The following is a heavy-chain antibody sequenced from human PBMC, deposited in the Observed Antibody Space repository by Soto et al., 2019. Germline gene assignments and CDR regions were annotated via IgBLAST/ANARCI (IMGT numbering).Heavy chain of an antibody. V-gene: IGHV3-21*01. Sequence: EVQLVESGGGLVKPGGSLRLSCAASGFTFNSYSMNWVRQAPGQGLEWVSSISSSSSYIYYADSVKGRFTISRDNAQNALYLKVNSRRVEDTAVYYCARLQTGWFDPWGQGTLVTVSS. CDR3: ARLQTGWFDP. CDR1: GFTFNSYS. D-gene: IGHD4-4*01. CDR2: ISSSSSYI. J-gene: IGHJ5*02.